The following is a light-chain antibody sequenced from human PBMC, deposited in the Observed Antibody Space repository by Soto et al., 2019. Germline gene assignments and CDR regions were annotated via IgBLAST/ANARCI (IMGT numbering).Light chain of an antibody. V-gene: IGLV1-44*01. CDR1: SSNIGRNP. CDR3: AAWDDNVYV. Sequence: VLTQPPSASGTPGQRVIISCSGGSSNIGRNPVNWYQKFPGTAPKLLISLNTQRPSGVPDRFSGSKSGTSASLAISGLRSEDEAYYYCAAWDDNVYVFGTGTKLTGL. CDR2: LNT. J-gene: IGLJ1*01.